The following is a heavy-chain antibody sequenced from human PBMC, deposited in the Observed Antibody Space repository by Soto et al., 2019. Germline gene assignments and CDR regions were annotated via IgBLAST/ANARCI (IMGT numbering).Heavy chain of an antibody. CDR3: VRPYYSSSWFPFDR. D-gene: IGHD6-13*01. Sequence: PXESLRLSSTGSGFDFGDYYMSWIRQAPGKGLEWVSYIDSGDGTTYYTDSVKGRFTISRDNAKKTVYLQMSSLRVEDTALYYCVRPYYSSSWFPFDRWGQGTLVTVSS. CDR2: IDSGDGTT. V-gene: IGHV3-11*01. J-gene: IGHJ4*02. CDR1: GFDFGDYY.